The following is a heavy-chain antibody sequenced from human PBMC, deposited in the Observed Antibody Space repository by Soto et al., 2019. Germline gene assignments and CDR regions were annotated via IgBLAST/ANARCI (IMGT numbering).Heavy chain of an antibody. Sequence: AAVPVSFKASRYTFPNYGISWLRQAPRQVLEWMGWISAYNCNTNYAQKLQGRVTMTTHTSTSTAYMELRSLRSDDTAVYSCARAIPLPSFGELLYDYYYGMDVWGQGTTVTVSS. CDR1: RYTFPNYG. D-gene: IGHD3-10*01. CDR3: ARAIPLPSFGELLYDYYYGMDV. V-gene: IGHV1-18*04. J-gene: IGHJ6*02. CDR2: ISAYNCNT.